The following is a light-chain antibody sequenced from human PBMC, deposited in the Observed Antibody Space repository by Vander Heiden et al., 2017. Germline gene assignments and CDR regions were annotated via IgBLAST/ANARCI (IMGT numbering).Light chain of an antibody. CDR3: QKYDDDPWT. V-gene: IGKV1-27*01. Sequence: DIQMPQSPSSLSASVGDRVTITCRANQDIGNYLAWYQQKPGKVPQLLIYSASTLRWGVSSRFSGSGSGTDFALTISGLQPEDVATYYCQKYDDDPWTFGPGTKVEVK. J-gene: IGKJ1*01. CDR1: QDIGNY. CDR2: SAS.